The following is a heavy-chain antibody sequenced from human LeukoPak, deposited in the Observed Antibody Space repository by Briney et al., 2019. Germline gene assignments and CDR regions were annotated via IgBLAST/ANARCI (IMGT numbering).Heavy chain of an antibody. V-gene: IGHV3-21*01. J-gene: IGHJ4*02. CDR2: ISSSRSNI. Sequence: SGGSLRLSCAASGFAFSAYVMNWVRQAPGKGLEWVSSISSSRSNIYYSDSVKGRFTISRDNARNSLFLQMNSLRLEDTAVYYCASGLRGLDSLWGQGTLVSVSS. CDR3: ASGLRGLDSL. CDR1: GFAFSAYV. D-gene: IGHD1-1*01.